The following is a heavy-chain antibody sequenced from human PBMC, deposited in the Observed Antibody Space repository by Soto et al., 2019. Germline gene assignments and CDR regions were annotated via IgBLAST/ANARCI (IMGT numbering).Heavy chain of an antibody. D-gene: IGHD1-26*01. Sequence: GASVKVSCKASGGTFSSYAISWVRQAPGQGLEWMGGIIPIFGTANYAQKFQGRVTITADESTSTAYMELSSLRSEDRAVYYCVLGRGATQGGDAFDIWGQGTMVTVSS. CDR1: GGTFSSYA. CDR2: IIPIFGTA. J-gene: IGHJ3*02. V-gene: IGHV1-69*13. CDR3: VLGRGATQGGDAFDI.